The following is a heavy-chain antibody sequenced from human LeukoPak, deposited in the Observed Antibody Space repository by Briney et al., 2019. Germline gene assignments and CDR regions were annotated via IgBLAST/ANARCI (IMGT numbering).Heavy chain of an antibody. CDR2: ISGSGGST. Sequence: GGSLRLSCAASGFTFSSYAMSWVRQAPGKGLEWVSVISGSGGSTYYADSVKGRFTISRDNSKNTLYLQMNSLRAEDTAVYYCAKESAYCGSDCRSLSDYRGQGTLVTVSS. V-gene: IGHV3-23*01. D-gene: IGHD2-21*02. CDR3: AKESAYCGSDCRSLSDY. CDR1: GFTFSSYA. J-gene: IGHJ4*02.